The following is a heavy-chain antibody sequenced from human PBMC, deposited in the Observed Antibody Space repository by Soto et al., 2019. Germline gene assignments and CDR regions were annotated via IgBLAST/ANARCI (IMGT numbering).Heavy chain of an antibody. D-gene: IGHD1-26*01. CDR3: ARDKSGSYSIDY. J-gene: IGHJ4*02. CDR1: GFTFNRYT. Sequence: EVQLVESGGGLVQPGGSLRLSCAASGFTFNRYTMNWVRQATGKGLEWLSYISGGGGTMFYADSVKGRVTISRDNAKNSLYLQVDSLRAEDTAVYYCARDKSGSYSIDYWGQGTLVTVSS. CDR2: ISGGGGTM. V-gene: IGHV3-48*04.